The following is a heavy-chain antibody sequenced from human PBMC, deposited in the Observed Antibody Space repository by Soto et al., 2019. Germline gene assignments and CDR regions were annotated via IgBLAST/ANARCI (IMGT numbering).Heavy chain of an antibody. CDR2: IYYSGST. CDR1: GGPISSYY. CDR3: ARWGYSYGVNWFDP. V-gene: IGHV4-59*01. D-gene: IGHD5-18*01. J-gene: IGHJ5*02. Sequence: SETLSLTCTVSGGPISSYYWSWIRQPPGKGLEWIGYIYYSGSTNYNPSLKSRVTISVDTSKNQFSLKLSSVTAADTAVYYCARWGYSYGVNWFDPWGQGTLVTVSS.